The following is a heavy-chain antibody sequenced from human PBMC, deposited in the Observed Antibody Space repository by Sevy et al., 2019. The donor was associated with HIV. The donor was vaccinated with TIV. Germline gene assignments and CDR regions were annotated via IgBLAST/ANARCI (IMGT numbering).Heavy chain of an antibody. CDR3: AKWQQHITRSGSYFYYGMNV. CDR2: ISWNGADI. J-gene: IGHJ6*02. D-gene: IGHD6-13*01. V-gene: IGHV3-9*01. CDR1: NLTFEDYA. Sequence: GGSLRLSCAASNLTFEDYAMHWVRRAPGKGLEWVSGISWNGADIGFAASVKGRFTISRDNAKSSVYMQLNSLTPEDTGVYYCAKWQQHITRSGSYFYYGMNVWGQGTTVTVSS.